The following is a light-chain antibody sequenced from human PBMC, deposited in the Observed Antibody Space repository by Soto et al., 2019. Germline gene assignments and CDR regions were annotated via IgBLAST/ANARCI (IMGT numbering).Light chain of an antibody. J-gene: IGLJ2*01. V-gene: IGLV2-14*03. CDR1: SSDVGGYNY. Sequence: QSVLTQPASVSGSPGQSITISCTGTSSDVGGYNYVSWYQQHPGKVPRLMIYDVSNRPSGVSNRFSGSKSGNTASLTISGLQAEDEADYYCSLYTSSNTPIFGGGTKLTVL. CDR3: SLYTSSNTPI. CDR2: DVS.